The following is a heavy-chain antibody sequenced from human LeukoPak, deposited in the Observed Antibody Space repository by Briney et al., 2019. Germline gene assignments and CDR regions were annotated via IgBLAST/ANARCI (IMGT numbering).Heavy chain of an antibody. J-gene: IGHJ4*02. D-gene: IGHD2-8*01. CDR3: ARVGCTNGVCSPNDY. Sequence: ASVKLSCKASHYTFTSYGISWVRQAPGQGLEWMGWISAYNGITNYAQKLQGRVTMTTDTSTSTAYMELRCLRSDGTAVYCCARVGCTNGVCSPNDYWGQGTLVTVSS. CDR2: ISAYNGIT. CDR1: HYTFTSYG. V-gene: IGHV1-18*01.